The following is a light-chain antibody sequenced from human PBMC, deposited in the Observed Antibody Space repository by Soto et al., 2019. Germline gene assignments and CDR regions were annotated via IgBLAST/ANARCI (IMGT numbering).Light chain of an antibody. CDR3: SSYTISSTVL. V-gene: IGLV2-14*01. J-gene: IGLJ2*01. Sequence: QSALTQPPSASGSPGQSVAISCTGTSSDVGGYNYVSWYQQHPGKAPKLMIYEVSNRPSGVSNRFSGSKSGNTASLTISGLQAEDEADYYCSSYTISSTVLFGGGTKLTVL. CDR1: SSDVGGYNY. CDR2: EVS.